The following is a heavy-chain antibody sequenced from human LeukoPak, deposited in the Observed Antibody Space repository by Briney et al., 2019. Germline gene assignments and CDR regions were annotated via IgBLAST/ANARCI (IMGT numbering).Heavy chain of an antibody. Sequence: KPSETLSLACTVSGGSISSYYWNWIRQPPGKGLEWIGYIHSSGSNKYNPSLKSRVTISVDTSKNQFSLKLSSVTAADRAVYYCARWYSSGWAFDYWGQGTLVTVSS. CDR3: ARWYSSGWAFDY. V-gene: IGHV4-59*08. J-gene: IGHJ4*02. D-gene: IGHD6-19*01. CDR1: GGSISSYY. CDR2: IHSSGSN.